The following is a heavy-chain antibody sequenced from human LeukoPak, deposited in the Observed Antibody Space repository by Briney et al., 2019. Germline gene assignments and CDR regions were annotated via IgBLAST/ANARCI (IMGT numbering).Heavy chain of an antibody. Sequence: GGSLRLSCAASGFTFSNAWMSWVRQAPGKGLEWVANIKQDGSETHYVDSVKGRFTISRDNARNSLFLQMNNLRAEDTAVYYCARDYRGGWNDYWGQGTLVTVSS. D-gene: IGHD1-26*01. CDR1: GFTFSNAW. V-gene: IGHV3-7*01. CDR2: IKQDGSET. CDR3: ARDYRGGWNDY. J-gene: IGHJ4*02.